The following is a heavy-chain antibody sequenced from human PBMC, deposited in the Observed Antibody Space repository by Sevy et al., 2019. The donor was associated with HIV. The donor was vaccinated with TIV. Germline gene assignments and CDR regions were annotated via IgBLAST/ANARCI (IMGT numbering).Heavy chain of an antibody. Sequence: GGSLRLSCAASGFTVSSNHMSWVRQAPGKGLEWVSVIYSGGSTYYADSVKGRFTISRDNSKNTLYLQMNSLRAEDTAVYYCARSKRGQQLVGFDYWGQGTLVTVSS. J-gene: IGHJ4*02. CDR1: GFTVSSNH. V-gene: IGHV3-53*01. CDR3: ARSKRGQQLVGFDY. CDR2: IYSGGST. D-gene: IGHD6-13*01.